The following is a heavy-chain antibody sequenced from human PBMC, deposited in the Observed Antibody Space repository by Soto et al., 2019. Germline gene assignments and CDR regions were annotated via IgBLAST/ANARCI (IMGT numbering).Heavy chain of an antibody. V-gene: IGHV3-11*06. CDR3: VKSGDNYNLLDY. D-gene: IGHD1-1*01. J-gene: IGHJ4*02. CDR2: SSNSGSFT. Sequence: GGSLRLSCAASGFTLSDHDMSWIRQAPGKGLEWIGYSSNSGSFTRYADSVKGRFSISRDNAKSSLYLQISSLRGDDTATYYCVKSGDNYNLLDYWGRGTPVTVSS. CDR1: GFTLSDHD.